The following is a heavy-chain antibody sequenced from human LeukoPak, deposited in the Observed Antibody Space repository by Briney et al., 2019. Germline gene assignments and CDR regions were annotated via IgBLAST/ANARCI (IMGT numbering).Heavy chain of an antibody. D-gene: IGHD4-17*01. J-gene: IGHJ4*02. CDR3: ARVRNYGDLTQSLDY. V-gene: IGHV3-9*01. CDR2: ISWNSGNI. Sequence: RPGGSLRLSCAASGFTFDDYPMHWVRQAPGKGLEWVSGISWNSGNIAYADSVKGRFTISRDNAKNSLYLQMNSLRAEDTAVYYCARVRNYGDLTQSLDYWGQGTLVTVSS. CDR1: GFTFDDYP.